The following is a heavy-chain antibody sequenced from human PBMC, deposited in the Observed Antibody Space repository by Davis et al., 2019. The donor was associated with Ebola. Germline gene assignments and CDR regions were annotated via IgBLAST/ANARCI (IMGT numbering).Heavy chain of an antibody. CDR3: AKHSVYDVRWGD. V-gene: IGHV3-11*01. Sequence: GESLKISCEGPGFTLGDHYMTWIRQAPGKGLEWVARISNTGGEISYADSVKGRFTISRDNTKNSVYLQMNSLRADDTAVYYCAKHSVYDVRWGDWGQGALVTVSP. CDR1: GFTLGDHY. J-gene: IGHJ4*02. CDR2: ISNTGGEI. D-gene: IGHD5/OR15-5a*01.